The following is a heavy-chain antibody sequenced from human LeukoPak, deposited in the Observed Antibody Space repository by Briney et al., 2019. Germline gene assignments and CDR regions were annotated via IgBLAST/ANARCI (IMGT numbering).Heavy chain of an antibody. CDR2: INPSGDST. J-gene: IGHJ6*02. Sequence: ASVKVSCKASGYTFTNYYMHWVRQAPGQGLEWMGKINPSGDSTSYAQKYQGRITMTRDTSTSTVYMELSSLRFEDTAVDYCARSAEYGSGSYYYGMDVWGQGTTVTVSS. D-gene: IGHD3-10*01. CDR3: ARSAEYGSGSYYYGMDV. CDR1: GYTFTNYY. V-gene: IGHV1-46*01.